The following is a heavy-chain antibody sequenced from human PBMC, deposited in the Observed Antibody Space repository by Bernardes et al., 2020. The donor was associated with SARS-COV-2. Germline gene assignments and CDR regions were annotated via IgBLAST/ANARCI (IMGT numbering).Heavy chain of an antibody. CDR1: GFTFSSYW. CDR3: AGIDFVTGRDY. Sequence: GGSLRLSCAASGFTFSSYWMSWVRQAPGKGLEWVGNIKGDGSQGSTVDSVRGRFAISRDNAKNLLYLQMDSLRAEVTAVYYGAGIDFVTGRDYWGQRTLVTVPS. V-gene: IGHV3-7*01. J-gene: IGHJ4*02. CDR2: IKGDGSQG. D-gene: IGHD3-9*01.